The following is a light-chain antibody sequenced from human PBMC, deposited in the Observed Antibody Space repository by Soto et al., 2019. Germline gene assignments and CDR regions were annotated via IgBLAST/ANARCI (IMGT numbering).Light chain of an antibody. J-gene: IGLJ3*02. Sequence: QSALTQPASVSGSPGQSITISCTGTSSDVGGYNYVSWYQQHPGKAPKLMIYEVSNRPSGVSTRFSGSKSGNTASLTISGLQAEYEADYFGSSYTSSSTVFGGGTKLTVL. V-gene: IGLV2-14*01. CDR2: EVS. CDR3: SSYTSSSTV. CDR1: SSDVGGYNY.